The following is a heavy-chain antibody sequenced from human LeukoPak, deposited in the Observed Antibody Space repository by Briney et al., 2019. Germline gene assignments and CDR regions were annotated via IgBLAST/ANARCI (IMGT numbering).Heavy chain of an antibody. V-gene: IGHV3-21*01. J-gene: IGHJ4*02. CDR2: ISSSSSYI. Sequence: GGSLRLSCAASGFTFSSYSMNWVRQAPGKGLEWVSSISSSSSYIYYADSVKGRFTISRDNAKNSLYLQMNSLRAEDTAVYYCARGSGDSSGYYYRHWGQGTLVTVSS. D-gene: IGHD3-22*01. CDR3: ARGSGDSSGYYYRH. CDR1: GFTFSSYS.